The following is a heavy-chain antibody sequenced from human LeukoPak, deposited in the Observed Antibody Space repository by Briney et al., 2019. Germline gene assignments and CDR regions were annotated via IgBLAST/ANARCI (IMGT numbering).Heavy chain of an antibody. CDR1: GGSISSGGYS. Sequence: PSQTLSLTCAVSGGSISSGGYSWSWTRQPPGKGLEWIGYIYHSGSTYYNPSLKSRVTISVDRSKNQFSLKLSSVTAADTAVYYCASSGSYSPYYFDYWGQGTLVTVSS. CDR3: ASSGSYSPYYFDY. D-gene: IGHD1-26*01. V-gene: IGHV4-30-2*01. J-gene: IGHJ4*02. CDR2: IYHSGST.